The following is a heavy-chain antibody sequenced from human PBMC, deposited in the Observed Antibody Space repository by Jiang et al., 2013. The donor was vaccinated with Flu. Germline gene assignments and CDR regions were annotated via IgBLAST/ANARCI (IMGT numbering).Heavy chain of an antibody. V-gene: IGHV3-23*01. CDR3: AKGCNSDKYSYGEWGSKTYYYYGMDV. Sequence: EVQLLESGGGLVQPGGSLRLSCAASGFTFSSYAMSWVRQAPGKGLGWVSAISGSGGSTYYADSVKGRFTISRDNSKNTLYLQMNSLRAEDTAVYYCAKGCNSDKYSYGEWGSKTYYYYGMDVWGQGTTVTVSS. J-gene: IGHJ6*02. D-gene: IGHD5-18*01. CDR2: ISGSGGST. CDR1: GFTFSSYA.